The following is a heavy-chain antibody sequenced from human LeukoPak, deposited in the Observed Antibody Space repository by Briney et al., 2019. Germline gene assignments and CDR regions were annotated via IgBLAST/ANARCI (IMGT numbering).Heavy chain of an antibody. J-gene: IGHJ4*02. V-gene: IGHV3-30*02. Sequence: GGSLRLSCAASGFTFSSYGMHWVRQAPGKGLEWVAFIQYDGSNKYYADSVKGRFTISRDSSKSTLCLQVNSLRAEDTAVYYCAKDKYYYDSSGYSAFDDWGQGTLVIVSS. CDR1: GFTFSSYG. D-gene: IGHD3-22*01. CDR2: IQYDGSNK. CDR3: AKDKYYYDSSGYSAFDD.